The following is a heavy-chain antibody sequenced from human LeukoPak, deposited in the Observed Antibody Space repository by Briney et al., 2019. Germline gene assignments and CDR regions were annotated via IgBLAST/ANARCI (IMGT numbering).Heavy chain of an antibody. Sequence: PSETLSLTCTVSGGSISSYYWSWIRQPPGRGLEWIGYIYYSGSTNYNPSLKSRVTISVDTSKNQFSLKLSSVTAADTAVYYCAGTRSSSWYWYYFDYWGQGTLVTVSS. CDR3: AGTRSSSWYWYYFDY. D-gene: IGHD6-13*01. CDR2: IYYSGST. J-gene: IGHJ4*02. V-gene: IGHV4-59*08. CDR1: GGSISSYY.